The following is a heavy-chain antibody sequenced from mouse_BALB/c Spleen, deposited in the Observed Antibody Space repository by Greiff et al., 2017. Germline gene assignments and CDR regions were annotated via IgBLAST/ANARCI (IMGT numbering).Heavy chain of an antibody. D-gene: IGHD1-1*01. V-gene: IGHV1-18*01. CDR2: INPNNGGT. CDR3: ARREYGLFAY. J-gene: IGHJ3*01. CDR1: GYTFTDYN. Sequence: EVKLVESGPELVKPGASVKIPCKASGYTFTDYNMDWVKQSHGKSLEWIGDINPNNGGTIYNQKFKGKATLTVDKSSSTAYMELRSLTSEDTAVYYCARREYGLFAYWGQGTLVTVSA.